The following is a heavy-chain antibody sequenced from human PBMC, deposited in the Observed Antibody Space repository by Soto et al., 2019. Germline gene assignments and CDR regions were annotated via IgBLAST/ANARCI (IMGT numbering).Heavy chain of an antibody. V-gene: IGHV3-30*04. CDR1: GFTFSSYA. D-gene: IGHD3-10*01. CDR3: ARDSLLYYYGSGTGWDYGMDV. Sequence: GGSLRLSCAASGFTFSSYAMHWVRQAPGKGLEWVTVISYDGSNKYYADSVKGRFTISRDNSKNTLDLQMNSLRAEDKAVYYCARDSLLYYYGSGTGWDYGMDVWGQGTTVTVSS. J-gene: IGHJ6*02. CDR2: ISYDGSNK.